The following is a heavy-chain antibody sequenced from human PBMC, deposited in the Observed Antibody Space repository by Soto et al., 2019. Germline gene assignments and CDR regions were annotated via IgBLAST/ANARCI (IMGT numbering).Heavy chain of an antibody. CDR3: ARQRTAVVTQADFYH. J-gene: IGHJ4*02. D-gene: IGHD2-21*02. V-gene: IGHV4-39*01. CDR1: GESISGSSYY. Sequence: SETLSLTCIVSGESISGSSYYWGWIRQPPGKGLEWIGSIYYSGRTYYNPSFKSRVTISIDTSKNKFSLKLSSVTATDTAVYYCARQRTAVVTQADFYHWGQGALFTVSS. CDR2: IYYSGRT.